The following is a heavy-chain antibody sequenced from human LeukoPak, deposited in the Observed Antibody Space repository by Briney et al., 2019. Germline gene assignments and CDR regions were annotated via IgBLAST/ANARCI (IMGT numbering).Heavy chain of an antibody. J-gene: IGHJ6*03. CDR3: ARVKMYYDILTGYTYYYYMDV. V-gene: IGHV1-24*01. D-gene: IGHD3-9*01. CDR1: GYTLTELS. Sequence: ASVKVSCKVSGYTLTELSMHWVRQAPGKGLEWMGGFDPEDGETIYAQKFQGRVTMTEDTSTDTAYMELSSLRSEDTAVYYCARVKMYYDILTGYTYYYYMDVWGKGTTVTVSS. CDR2: FDPEDGET.